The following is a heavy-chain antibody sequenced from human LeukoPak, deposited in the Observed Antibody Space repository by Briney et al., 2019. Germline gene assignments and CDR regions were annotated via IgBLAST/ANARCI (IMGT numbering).Heavy chain of an antibody. CDR2: INHSGSS. J-gene: IGHJ4*02. V-gene: IGHV4-34*01. Sequence: SETLSLTCAVYGGSFSGYYWSWIRQPPGKGLEWIGEINHSGSSNYNPSLKSRVTISVDMSKNQVSLKVNSVTAADTAVYYCARAQQSCWVFGYRGQGTLVTVSS. CDR3: ARAQQSCWVFGY. D-gene: IGHD6-19*01. CDR1: GGSFSGYY.